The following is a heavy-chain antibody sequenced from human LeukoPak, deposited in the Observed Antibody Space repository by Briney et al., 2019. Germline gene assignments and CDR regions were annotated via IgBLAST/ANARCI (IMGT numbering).Heavy chain of an antibody. CDR3: ATDNPPYCNGGSCYFD. CDR1: GDTFSNYY. CDR2: INPGTGGT. J-gene: IGHJ4*02. V-gene: IGHV1-2*02. D-gene: IGHD2-15*01. Sequence: GASVKVSCKASGDTFSNYYIHWVRQAPGQGLEWMGWINPGTGGTNYAQKFQGRVNMTRDTSISTAYMDLSRLTSDDTAIYYCATDNPPYCNGGSCYFDWGQGTLVTVSS.